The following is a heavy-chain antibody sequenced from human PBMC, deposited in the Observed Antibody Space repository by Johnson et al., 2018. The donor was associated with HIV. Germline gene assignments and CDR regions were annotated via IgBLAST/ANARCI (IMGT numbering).Heavy chain of an antibody. CDR1: GFTFSNYA. D-gene: IGHD3-10*01. CDR2: ISYDGNKK. CDR3: ARESDMVSAFDF. Sequence: QVQLVESGGGVVQPGRSLRLSCAASGFTFSNYAMHWVRQAPGKGLEWVAVISYDGNKKYYADSVKGRFTISRDNSKNMLYLQMNSLRAEDTALYYCARESDMVSAFDFWGQGTMVTVSS. V-gene: IGHV3-30-3*01. J-gene: IGHJ3*01.